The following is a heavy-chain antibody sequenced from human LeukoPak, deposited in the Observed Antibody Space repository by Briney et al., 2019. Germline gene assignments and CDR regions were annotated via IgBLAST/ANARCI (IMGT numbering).Heavy chain of an antibody. CDR2: INPNSGGT. J-gene: IGHJ4*02. CDR1: GYTFTGYY. D-gene: IGHD6-19*01. CDR3: AREGTSSGWYQSDSSDY. Sequence: ASVKVSCRASGYTFTGYYMHWVRQAPGQGLEWMGWINPNSGGTNYAQKFQGRVTMTRDTSISTAYMELSRLRSDDKAVYYCAREGTSSGWYQSDSSDYWGQGTLVTVSS. V-gene: IGHV1-2*02.